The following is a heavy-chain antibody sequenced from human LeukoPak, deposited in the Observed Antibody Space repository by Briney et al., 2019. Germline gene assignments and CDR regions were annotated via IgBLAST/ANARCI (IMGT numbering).Heavy chain of an antibody. Sequence: SVKVSCKASGGTFSSYAISWVRQAPGQGLEWMGGIIPIFGTANYAQKFQGRVTITADESTSTAYMELSSLRSEDTAVYYCARGSSRGPRDAFDFWGQGTMVTLSS. CDR2: IIPIFGTA. CDR1: GGTFSSYA. V-gene: IGHV1-69*13. J-gene: IGHJ3*01. D-gene: IGHD2-15*01. CDR3: ARGSSRGPRDAFDF.